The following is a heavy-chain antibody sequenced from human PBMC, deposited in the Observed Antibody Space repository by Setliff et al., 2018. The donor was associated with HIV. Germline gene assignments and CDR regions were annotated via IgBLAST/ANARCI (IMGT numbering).Heavy chain of an antibody. CDR1: GFTFSDYW. CDR3: ARSGGDCSGISCYSLWFDP. D-gene: IGHD2-15*01. J-gene: IGHJ5*02. V-gene: IGHV3-74*01. Sequence: PGGSLRLSCTASGFTFSDYWMHWVRRGPGRGPEWVSRIGRDGTVANYADSVQGRFTISRDNSNNMLFLQMNSLRTEDTAVYYCARSGGDCSGISCYSLWFDPWGHGTLVTVSS. CDR2: IGRDGTVA.